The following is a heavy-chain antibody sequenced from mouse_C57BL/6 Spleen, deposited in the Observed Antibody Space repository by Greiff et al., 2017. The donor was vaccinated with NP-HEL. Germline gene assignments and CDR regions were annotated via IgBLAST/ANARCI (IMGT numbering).Heavy chain of an antibody. CDR3: ARVYYYGSSFAY. D-gene: IGHD1-1*01. Sequence: VQLQQSGPELVKPGASVKIPCKASGYTFTDYNMDWVKQSHGKSLEWIGHINPNNGGTIYNQKFKGKATLTVDKSSSTSYMELRSLASEDTAVYYCARVYYYGSSFAYWGQGTLVTVSA. V-gene: IGHV1-18*01. CDR2: INPNNGGT. J-gene: IGHJ3*01. CDR1: GYTFTDYN.